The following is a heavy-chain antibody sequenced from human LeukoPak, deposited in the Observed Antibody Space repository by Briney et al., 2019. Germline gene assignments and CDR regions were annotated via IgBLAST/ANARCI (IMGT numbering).Heavy chain of an antibody. CDR2: IIPIFGTA. J-gene: IGHJ6*02. CDR3: ARSSNSHNHRGFYYGMDV. Sequence: VASVKVSCKASGGTFISYAISWVQQAPGQGLEWMGGIIPIFGTANYAQKFQGRVTITADESTSTAYMELSSLRSEDTAVYYCARSSNSHNHRGFYYGMDVWGQGTTVTVSS. V-gene: IGHV1-69*13. CDR1: GGTFISYA. D-gene: IGHD4-23*01.